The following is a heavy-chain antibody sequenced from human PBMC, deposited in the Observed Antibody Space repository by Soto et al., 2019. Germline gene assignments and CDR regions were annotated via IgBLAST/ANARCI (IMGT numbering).Heavy chain of an antibody. CDR2: IYYSGSA. CDR1: GGSINSGAHY. D-gene: IGHD3-3*01. V-gene: IGHV4-31*03. J-gene: IGHJ5*02. Sequence: QVQLQESGPGLVKPSQTLSLTCTVSGGSINSGAHYWSWVRQHPGKGLEWIGYIYYSGSAYYNPSLKSRVTISGDTSKNQFSLKLTSVTAADTALYYCAGVAGGGGYYNGWFDPWGQGTLVTVSS. CDR3: AGVAGGGGYYNGWFDP.